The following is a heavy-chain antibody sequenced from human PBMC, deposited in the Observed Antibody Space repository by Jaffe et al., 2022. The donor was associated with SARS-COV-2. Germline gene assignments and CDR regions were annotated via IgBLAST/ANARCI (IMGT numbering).Heavy chain of an antibody. CDR1: GYAFTTYG. CDR3: ARDRRWELPDY. V-gene: IGHV1-18*01. CDR2: ISAYNGDT. Sequence: QVQLVQSGAEVKKPGASVKVSCTASGYAFTTYGINWVRQAPGQGLEWMGWISAYNGDTNYAQHLQGRVTLTTDTSAKTAYMELRSLGSDDTAMYYCARDRRWELPDYWGQGTLVTVSS. D-gene: IGHD1-26*01. J-gene: IGHJ4*02.